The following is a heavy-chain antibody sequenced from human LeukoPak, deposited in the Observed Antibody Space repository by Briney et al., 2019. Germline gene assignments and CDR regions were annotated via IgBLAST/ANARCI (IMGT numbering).Heavy chain of an antibody. D-gene: IGHD3-22*01. CDR3: ARDHYFDISGYLDY. V-gene: IGHV3-21*06. Sequence: GGSLRLSCATSGFTFSRYTMNWVRQPPGKGLEGVSSIISNSYYIYYADSVKGRFTISRDNVKNSLYLEMNSLGVEDSAVYYCARDHYFDISGYLDYWGQGTPVTVSS. CDR2: IISNSYYI. CDR1: GFTFSRYT. J-gene: IGHJ4*02.